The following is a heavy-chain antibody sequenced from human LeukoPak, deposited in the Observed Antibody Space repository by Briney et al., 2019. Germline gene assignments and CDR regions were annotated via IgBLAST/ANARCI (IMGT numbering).Heavy chain of an antibody. CDR3: AKGLGEWEPPALAFDI. V-gene: IGHV3-30*02. Sequence: PGGSLRLSCAASGFTFSSYGMHWVRQAPGKGLEWVAFIRYDGSNKYYADSVKGRFTISRDNSKNTLYLQMSSLRAEDTAVYYCAKGLGEWEPPALAFDIWGQGTMVTVSS. CDR1: GFTFSSYG. D-gene: IGHD1-26*01. CDR2: IRYDGSNK. J-gene: IGHJ3*02.